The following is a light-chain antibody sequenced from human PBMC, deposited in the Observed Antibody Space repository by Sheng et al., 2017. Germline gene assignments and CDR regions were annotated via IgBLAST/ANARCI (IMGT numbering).Light chain of an antibody. V-gene: IGLV1-40*01. J-gene: IGLJ3*02. CDR3: QSYDSSLSGWV. CDR2: GNS. CDR1: SSNIGSYN. Sequence: QSVLTQPPSASGTPGQRVTISCSGSSSNIGSYNVHWYQQLPGTAPKLLIYGNSNRPSGVPDRFSGSKSGTSASLAITGLQAEDEADYYCQSYDSSLSGWVFGGGTKLTVL.